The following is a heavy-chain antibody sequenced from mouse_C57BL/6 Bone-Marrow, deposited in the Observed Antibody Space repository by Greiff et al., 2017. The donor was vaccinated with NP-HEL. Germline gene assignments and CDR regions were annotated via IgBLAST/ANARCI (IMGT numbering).Heavy chain of an antibody. CDR1: GYTFTSYG. V-gene: IGHV1-81*01. CDR2: IYPRSGNT. CDR3: AREGGFYAMDY. J-gene: IGHJ4*01. D-gene: IGHD1-1*02. Sequence: LVESGAELARPGASVKLSCKASGYTFTSYGISWVKQRTGQGLEWIGEIYPRSGNTYYNEKFKGKATLTADKSSSTAYMELRSLTSEDSAVYFCAREGGFYAMDYWGQGTSVTVSS.